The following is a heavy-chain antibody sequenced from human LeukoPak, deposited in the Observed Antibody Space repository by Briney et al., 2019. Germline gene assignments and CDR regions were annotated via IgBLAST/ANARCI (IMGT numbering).Heavy chain of an antibody. CDR3: ASVSGRAPAGKIDY. CDR2: ISSSGSTI. V-gene: IGHV3-11*01. J-gene: IGHJ4*02. D-gene: IGHD6-13*01. Sequence: GGSLRLSCAASGFTFSDYYMSRIRQAPGKGLEWVSYISSSGSTIYYADSVKGRFTISRDNAKNSLYLQMNSLRAEDTAVYYCASVSGRAPAGKIDYWGKGTLVTVSS. CDR1: GFTFSDYY.